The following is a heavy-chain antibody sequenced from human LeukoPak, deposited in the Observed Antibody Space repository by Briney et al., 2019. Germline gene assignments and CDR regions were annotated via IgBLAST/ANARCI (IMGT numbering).Heavy chain of an antibody. CDR3: ARRAYSSGWYVGY. Sequence: GESLKMSCKGSGYRVTGYWIGWVRQMTGKGLEWMGIIYPGDSDTRYSPSFQGQVTISADKSISTAYLQWSSLKASDTAMYYCARRAYSSGWYVGYWGQGTLVTVSS. V-gene: IGHV5-51*01. CDR1: GYRVTGYW. CDR2: IYPGDSDT. J-gene: IGHJ4*02. D-gene: IGHD6-19*01.